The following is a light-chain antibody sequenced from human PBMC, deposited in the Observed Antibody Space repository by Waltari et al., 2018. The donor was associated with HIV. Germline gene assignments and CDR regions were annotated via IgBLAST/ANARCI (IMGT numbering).Light chain of an antibody. CDR1: SSNIGAGYD. CDR2: GNT. V-gene: IGLV1-40*01. CDR3: QSYDTSLSAYV. J-gene: IGLJ1*01. Sequence: QSVLAQPPSVSGAPGQRVTISCTGSSSNIGAGYDVHWYQQLPGTAPKFRIYGNTKRPSGVPDRFSGSKSGSSASLAITGLQAEDEADYYCQSYDTSLSAYVFGTGTKVTVL.